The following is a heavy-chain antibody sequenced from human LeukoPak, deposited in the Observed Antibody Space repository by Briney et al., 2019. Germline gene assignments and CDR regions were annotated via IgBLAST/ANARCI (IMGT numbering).Heavy chain of an antibody. CDR3: ARSFRGSYYDILTGFDY. D-gene: IGHD3-9*01. V-gene: IGHV7-4-1*02. CDR1: GYTFTSYA. Sequence: ASVKVSCTASGYTFTSYAMNWVRQAPGRGREWMGWINTNTGNTTYAQGFAGRFVFSLDTSVSTAYLQISSLKAEDTAVYSCARSFRGSYYDILTGFDYWGQGTLVTVSS. CDR2: INTNTGNT. J-gene: IGHJ4*02.